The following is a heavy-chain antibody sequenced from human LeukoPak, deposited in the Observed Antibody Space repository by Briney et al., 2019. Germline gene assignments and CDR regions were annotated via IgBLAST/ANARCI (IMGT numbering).Heavy chain of an antibody. V-gene: IGHV3-21*01. CDR1: GFTFSSYS. CDR2: ISSSSSYI. D-gene: IGHD3-22*01. CDR3: ARDAGYYYDSSGYL. Sequence: GGSLRLSCAASGFTFSSYSMNWVRQAPGKGLEWVSSISSSSSYIYYADPVKGRFTISRDNAKNSLYLQMNSLRAEDTAVYYCARDAGYYYDSSGYLWGQGTLVTVSS. J-gene: IGHJ4*02.